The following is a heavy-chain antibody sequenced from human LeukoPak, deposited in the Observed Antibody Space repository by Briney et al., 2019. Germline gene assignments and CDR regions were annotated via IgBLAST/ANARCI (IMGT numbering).Heavy chain of an antibody. J-gene: IGHJ5*02. Sequence: AASVKVSCKASGFTFTSYGISWVRQAPGQGLEWMGWINAYNGNTNYVQKLQGRVTMTTDTSTSTAYMELRSLRSDDTAVYYCARGGGKYYDFWSGYYDGEWFDPWGQGTLVTVSS. V-gene: IGHV1-18*01. CDR3: ARGGGKYYDFWSGYYDGEWFDP. CDR1: GFTFTSYG. D-gene: IGHD3-3*01. CDR2: INAYNGNT.